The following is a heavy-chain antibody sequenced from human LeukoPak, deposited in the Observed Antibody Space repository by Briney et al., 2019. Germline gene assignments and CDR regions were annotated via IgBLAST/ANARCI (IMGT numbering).Heavy chain of an antibody. J-gene: IGHJ4*02. CDR3: TRATAGFDY. V-gene: IGHV3-13*01. CDR1: GFTFSSYD. CDR2: IGTAGAT. Sequence: HSGGSLRLSCAASGFTFSSYDMHWVRQTTGKGLEWVSGIGTAGATFYPGSVKGRFTISRENAKNSLYLQMNNLRAGDTAVYYCTRATAGFDYWGQGTLVSVSS.